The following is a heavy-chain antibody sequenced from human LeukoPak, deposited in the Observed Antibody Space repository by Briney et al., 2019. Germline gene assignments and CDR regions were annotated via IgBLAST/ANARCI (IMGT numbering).Heavy chain of an antibody. CDR2: IYPGDSDT. CDR1: GYSFTSYW. J-gene: IGHJ4*02. Sequence: AGESPKISCKGSGYSFTSYWIGWVRQMPGKGLEWMGIIYPGDSDTRYSPSFQGQVTISADKSISTAYLQWSSLKASDTAMYYCARAEVTMVRGARFDYWGQGTLVTVSS. CDR3: ARAEVTMVRGARFDY. V-gene: IGHV5-51*01. D-gene: IGHD3-10*01.